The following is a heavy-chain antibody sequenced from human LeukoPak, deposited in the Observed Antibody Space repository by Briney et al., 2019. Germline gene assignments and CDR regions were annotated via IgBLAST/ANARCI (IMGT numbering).Heavy chain of an antibody. CDR3: ARGVVIPRYYYYYMDV. J-gene: IGHJ6*03. Sequence: GGSLRLSCVASGFTFSDYYMTWIRQAPGKGLEWLSYISDSGSDRNYADSVKGRFTISRDNAKNSLYLQMNSLRAEDTAVYYCARGVVIPRYYYYYMDVWGKGTTVTVSS. V-gene: IGHV3-11*06. D-gene: IGHD3-22*01. CDR2: ISDSGSDR. CDR1: GFTFSDYY.